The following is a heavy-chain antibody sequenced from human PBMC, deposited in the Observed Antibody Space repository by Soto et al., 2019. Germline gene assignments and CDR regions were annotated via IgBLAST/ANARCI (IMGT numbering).Heavy chain of an antibody. CDR2: ISYDGSNK. V-gene: IGHV3-30-3*01. CDR1: GFMFDSFA. D-gene: IGHD1-7*01. J-gene: IGHJ4*02. Sequence: VQLVESGGGLVQPGGSLRLYCVGSGFMFDSFAMNWVRQAPGKGLEWVAVISYDGSNKYYADSVKGRFTISRDNSKNTLYLQMNSLRAEDTAVYYCARDGVAGTTYHYFDYWGQGTLVTVSS. CDR3: ARDGVAGTTYHYFDY.